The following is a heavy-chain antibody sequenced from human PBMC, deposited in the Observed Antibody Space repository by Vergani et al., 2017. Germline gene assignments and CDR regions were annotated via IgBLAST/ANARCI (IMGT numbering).Heavy chain of an antibody. J-gene: IGHJ6*03. CDR2: ISAYNGNT. CDR1: GYTFTSYY. Sequence: QVQLVQSGAEVKKPGASVKVSCKASGYTFTSYYMHWVRQAPGQGLEWMGWISAYNGNTNYAQKLQGRVTMTTDTSTSTAYMELRSLRSDDTAVYYCARTYYDFWSGYYMDYYYYMDVWGKGTTVTVSS. CDR3: ARTYYDFWSGYYMDYYYYMDV. V-gene: IGHV1-18*04. D-gene: IGHD3-3*01.